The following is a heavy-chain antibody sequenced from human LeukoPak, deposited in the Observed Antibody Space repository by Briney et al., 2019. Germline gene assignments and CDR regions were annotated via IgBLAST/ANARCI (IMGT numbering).Heavy chain of an antibody. Sequence: GGSLRLSCAASGFTFSSYGMHWVRQAPGKGLEWVAVISYDGSNKYYADSVKGRFTISRDNSKNTLYLQMNSLRAEDTAVYYCAKDLDYYDSSGGYYYYGMDVWGQGTTVTVSS. J-gene: IGHJ6*02. D-gene: IGHD3-22*01. CDR2: ISYDGSNK. V-gene: IGHV3-30*18. CDR1: GFTFSSYG. CDR3: AKDLDYYDSSGGYYYYGMDV.